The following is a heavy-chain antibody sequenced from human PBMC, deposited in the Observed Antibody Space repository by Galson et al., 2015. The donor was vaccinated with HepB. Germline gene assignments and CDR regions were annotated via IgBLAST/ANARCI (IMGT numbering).Heavy chain of an antibody. CDR2: IIPIFGTA. J-gene: IGHJ3*02. V-gene: IGHV1-69*13. Sequence: SVKVSCKASGGTFSSYAISWVRQAPGQGLEWMGGIIPIFGTANYAQKFQGRVTITADESTSTAYMELSSLRSEDTAVYYCARGRYYDSSGYYSAFDIWGQGTMVTVSS. CDR1: GGTFSSYA. CDR3: ARGRYYDSSGYYSAFDI. D-gene: IGHD3-22*01.